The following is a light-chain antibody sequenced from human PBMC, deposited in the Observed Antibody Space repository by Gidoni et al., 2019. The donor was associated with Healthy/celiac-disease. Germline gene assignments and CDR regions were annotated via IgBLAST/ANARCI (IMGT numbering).Light chain of an antibody. J-gene: IGKJ1*01. CDR3: QQRSNWPWT. Sequence: EIVLTQSPATLSLSPGERATLSCRASQSVSSYLAWYQQKPGQAPRLLIYDASNRATGIPARCSGSGSVTDFTLTISSLEPEDFAVYYCQQRSNWPWTFGQGTKVEIK. CDR1: QSVSSY. CDR2: DAS. V-gene: IGKV3-11*01.